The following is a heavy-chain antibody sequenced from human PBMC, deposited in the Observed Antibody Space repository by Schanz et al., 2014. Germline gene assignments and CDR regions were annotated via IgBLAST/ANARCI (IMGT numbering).Heavy chain of an antibody. CDR1: GFIFDDYT. J-gene: IGHJ5*02. CDR2: ITWDGGIT. CDR3: AKGAVEMSTGLGGS. Sequence: EVQLVESGGAVVQPGGSLRLSCAASGFIFDDYTMHWVRQAPGKGLEWVSLITWDGGITYYADSLKGRFTISRDNSKNSLYLQMNSLRTEDTALYYCAKGAVEMSTGLGGSWGQGTLVTVSS. V-gene: IGHV3-43*01. D-gene: IGHD3-16*01.